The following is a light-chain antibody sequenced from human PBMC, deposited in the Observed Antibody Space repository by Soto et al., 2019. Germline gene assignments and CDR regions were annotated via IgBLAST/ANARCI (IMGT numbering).Light chain of an antibody. J-gene: IGKJ2*01. Sequence: DIQMTQSPSTLSASVGARVTITCRASQSISSWLTWYQQKTGKAPKVRIYKASSLQSGVPSRFSGSGYGTLFTLTISSLQTDDFATYYYLQYHHYPYTFGQGTNLEIK. CDR2: KAS. CDR3: LQYHHYPYT. CDR1: QSISSW. V-gene: IGKV1-5*03.